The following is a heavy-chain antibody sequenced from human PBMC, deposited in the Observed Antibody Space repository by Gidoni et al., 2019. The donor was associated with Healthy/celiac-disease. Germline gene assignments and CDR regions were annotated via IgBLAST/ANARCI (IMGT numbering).Heavy chain of an antibody. CDR2: ISSNGGST. V-gene: IGHV3-64D*06. CDR1: GFTFSSYA. J-gene: IGHJ4*02. Sequence: EVQLVESGGGLVQPGGSLRLSCSASGFTFSSYAMHWVNQAPGKGLEYVSAISSNGGSTYYSDSVKGRFTISRDNSKNTLYLQMSSLRAEDTAVYYCVKDPYYDSSGYYQPWGYFDYWGQGTLVTVSS. D-gene: IGHD3-22*01. CDR3: VKDPYYDSSGYYQPWGYFDY.